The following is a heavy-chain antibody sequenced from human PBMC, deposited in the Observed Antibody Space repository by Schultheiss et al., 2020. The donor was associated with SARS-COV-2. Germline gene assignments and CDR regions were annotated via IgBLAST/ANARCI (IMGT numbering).Heavy chain of an antibody. V-gene: IGHV3-30*03. J-gene: IGHJ6*02. CDR2: ISHDGSNK. CDR3: ARAVAGTHYYGMDV. Sequence: GGSLRLSCAASGFVFLNYGIHWVRQAPGKGLEWVAAISHDGSNKYYADSVKGRFTISRDNSKNTLYLQMNSLRAEDTAVYYCARAVAGTHYYGMDVWGQGTTVTVSS. D-gene: IGHD6-19*01. CDR1: GFVFLNYG.